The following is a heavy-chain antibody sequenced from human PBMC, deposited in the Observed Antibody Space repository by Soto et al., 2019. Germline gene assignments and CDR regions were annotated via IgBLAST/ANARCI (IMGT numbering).Heavy chain of an antibody. J-gene: IGHJ3*02. CDR2: IYYSGST. CDR1: PGSISSYY. D-gene: IGHD3-10*01. CDR3: ARVAEMVRGVIFYAFDI. Sequence: SETLSLPCTVSPGSISSYYWSWIRQPPGKGLEWIGYIYYSGSTNYNPSLKSRVTISVDTSKNQFSLKLSSVTAADTAVCYCARVAEMVRGVIFYAFDIWGQGAMVTVSS. V-gene: IGHV4-59*01.